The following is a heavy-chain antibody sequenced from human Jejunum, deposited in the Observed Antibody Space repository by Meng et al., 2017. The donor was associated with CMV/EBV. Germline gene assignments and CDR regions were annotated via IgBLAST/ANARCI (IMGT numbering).Heavy chain of an antibody. CDR3: ATSPGYPREFGY. CDR2: IHYGGST. D-gene: IGHD3-10*01. Sequence: SGGTVTSDDYYWSWIRPPPGRGMESIRFIHYGGSTNYNPSLMSRVTISLDTSKNQFSLRLTSVTAADTAVYYCATSPGYPREFGYWGQGTLVTVLL. J-gene: IGHJ4*02. V-gene: IGHV4-61*08. CDR1: GGTVTSDDYY.